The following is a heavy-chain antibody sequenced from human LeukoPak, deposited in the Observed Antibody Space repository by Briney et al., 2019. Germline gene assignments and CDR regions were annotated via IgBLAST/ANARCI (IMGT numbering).Heavy chain of an antibody. V-gene: IGHV5-51*01. CDR1: GYSFTSYW. D-gene: IGHD3-22*01. CDR3: AARYYYDSSGYYPDAFDI. Sequence: GESLKISCKGSGYSFTSYWIGWVRQMPGKGLEWMGIIYPGDSDTRYSPSFQGQVTISADKSISTAYLQWSSLKASDTAMYYCAARYYYDSSGYYPDAFDIWGQGTMVTVSS. CDR2: IYPGDSDT. J-gene: IGHJ3*02.